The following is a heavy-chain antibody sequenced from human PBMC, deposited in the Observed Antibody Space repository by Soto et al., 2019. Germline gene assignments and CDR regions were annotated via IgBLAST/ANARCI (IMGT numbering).Heavy chain of an antibody. J-gene: IGHJ6*02. CDR2: ISGSGDTT. D-gene: IGHD3-10*01. CDR1: GFSFSSHA. Sequence: EVQLLESGGGLVQPGGSLRLSCAASGFSFSSHAMNWVRQAPGKGLEWVSTISGSGDTTYYADSVKRRFTISRDNSKNTLYLQMNSLRAEDTALYSCAKGFHYFDSVSPPSPYFYYGMDVGGQGTKVTVSS. CDR3: AKGFHYFDSVSPPSPYFYYGMDV. V-gene: IGHV3-23*01.